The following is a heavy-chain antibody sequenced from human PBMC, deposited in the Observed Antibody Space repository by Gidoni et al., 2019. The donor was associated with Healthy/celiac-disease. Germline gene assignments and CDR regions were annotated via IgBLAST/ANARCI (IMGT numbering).Heavy chain of an antibody. CDR2: IKQDGSEK. D-gene: IGHD2-2*01. CDR3: AREVGGYCSSTSCKRGILTGYETYYFDY. V-gene: IGHV3-7*01. J-gene: IGHJ4*02. CDR1: GFTFSGYW. Sequence: EVQLVESGGGLVQPGGSLRLSCAASGFTFSGYWLSWVRQAPGQEWVAKIKQDGSEKYYVDSVKGRFTISRDNAKNSLYLQMNSLRAEDTAVYYCAREVGGYCSSTSCKRGILTGYETYYFDYWGQGTLVTVSS.